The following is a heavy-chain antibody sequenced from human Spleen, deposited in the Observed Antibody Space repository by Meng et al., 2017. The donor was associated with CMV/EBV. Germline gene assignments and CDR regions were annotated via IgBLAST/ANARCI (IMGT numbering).Heavy chain of an antibody. CDR1: GGTFSSYA. CDR2: IIPIFGTA. J-gene: IGHJ6*02. D-gene: IGHD3-3*01. CDR3: ARVAGGRDFWSGYLS. V-gene: IGHV1-69*13. Sequence: SVKVSCKASGGTFSSYAISWVRQAPGQGLEWMGGIIPIFGTANYAQKFQGRVTIIADEPTNKAYMELSSLRSEDTAVYYCARVAGGRDFWSGYLSWGQGTTVTVSS.